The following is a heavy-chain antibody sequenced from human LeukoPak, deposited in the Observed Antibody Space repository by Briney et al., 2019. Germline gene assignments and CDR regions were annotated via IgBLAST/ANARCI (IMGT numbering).Heavy chain of an antibody. V-gene: IGHV1-2*06. J-gene: IGHJ4*02. Sequence: ASVKISCKACGYTFTDYYVHWVRQAPGQGLEWMGRISPNSGGTNYAQKFRGRLTVTRDTSISTAYMELSSLRSDDTAVYYCAKNRAGDYADYWGQGTLVTVSS. CDR3: AKNRAGDYADY. D-gene: IGHD4-17*01. CDR1: GYTFTDYY. CDR2: ISPNSGGT.